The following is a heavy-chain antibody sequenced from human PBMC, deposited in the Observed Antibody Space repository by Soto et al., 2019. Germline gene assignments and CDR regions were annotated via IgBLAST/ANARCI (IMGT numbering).Heavy chain of an antibody. D-gene: IGHD6-13*01. CDR2: INHSGST. J-gene: IGHJ5*02. V-gene: IGHV4-34*01. Sequence: KTSETLSLTCAVYGGSFSGYYWSWIRQPPGKGLEWIGEINHSGSTNYNPSLKSRVTISVDTSKNQFSLKLSSVTAADTAVYYCARVSGIAAAGGWFDPWGQGTLVTVSS. CDR3: ARVSGIAAAGGWFDP. CDR1: GGSFSGYY.